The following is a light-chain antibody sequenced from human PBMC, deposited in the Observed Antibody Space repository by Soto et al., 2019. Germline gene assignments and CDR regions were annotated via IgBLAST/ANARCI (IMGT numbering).Light chain of an antibody. CDR3: QQYGSSPQT. V-gene: IGKV3-20*01. Sequence: IVLTQSPDTLSVSPGERATLSCRASECFSKNYLVWYQQRPGQAPRLLLYGTSNRAAGIPDRFSGSGSGTEFTHTISALEPEDFAVYWCQQYGSSPQTFGQGTKLEIK. CDR1: ECFSKNY. J-gene: IGKJ2*01. CDR2: GTS.